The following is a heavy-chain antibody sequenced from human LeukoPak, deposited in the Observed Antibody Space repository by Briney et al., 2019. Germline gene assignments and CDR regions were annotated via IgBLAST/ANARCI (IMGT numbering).Heavy chain of an antibody. CDR3: ARGTAAAAGIDY. CDR2: IDSDGSGT. V-gene: IGHV3-74*01. D-gene: IGHD6-13*01. CDR1: GFTFSSYW. Sequence: SGGSLRLSCAASGFTFSSYWMHWVRQAPGKGLVWVSHIDSDGSGTTYGDSAKGRFAISRDNAKNTLYLQMNSLRAEDTAVYYCARGTAAAAGIDYWGQGILVTVPS. J-gene: IGHJ4*02.